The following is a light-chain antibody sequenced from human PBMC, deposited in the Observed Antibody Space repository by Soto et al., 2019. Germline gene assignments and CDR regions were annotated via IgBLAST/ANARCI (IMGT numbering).Light chain of an antibody. CDR2: AAS. J-gene: IGKJ1*01. V-gene: IGKV1-17*01. CDR1: QGIGND. CDR3: LQYNRYPQT. Sequence: DIQMTQSPSSLSASVGDRVTITCRASQGIGNDLGWHQQKPGKAPKRLIYAASTLQSGVSSRFSASRSGTEFTLTISSLQPEDFATYCYLQYNRYPQTCGQGTNVELK.